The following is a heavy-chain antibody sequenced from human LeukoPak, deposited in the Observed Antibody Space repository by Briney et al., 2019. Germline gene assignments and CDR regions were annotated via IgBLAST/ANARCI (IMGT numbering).Heavy chain of an antibody. Sequence: SETLSLTCTVSGGSISSSIYYWGWIRQPPGKGLEWIGSIYHSGSTYYNPSLKSRVTISVDTSKNQFSLKLSSVTAADTAVYYCARAKGITMIVVVIMDYFDYWGQGTLVTVSS. V-gene: IGHV4-39*07. CDR3: ARAKGITMIVVVIMDYFDY. D-gene: IGHD3-22*01. J-gene: IGHJ4*02. CDR2: IYHSGST. CDR1: GGSISSSIYY.